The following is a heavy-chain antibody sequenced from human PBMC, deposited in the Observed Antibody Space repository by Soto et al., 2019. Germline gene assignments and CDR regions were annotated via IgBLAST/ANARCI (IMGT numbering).Heavy chain of an antibody. CDR3: AHRIAAPGRTLDY. CDR2: IYWNGEK. CDR1: GFSLRTDAVG. D-gene: IGHD6-13*01. Sequence: QITLKESGPPLVRPTQTLTLTCTVSGFSLRTDAVGVAWIRQSPGKALEWLGIIYWNGEKRYKSSVQTRLTITRDTSKNQVVLTMTDMAPLDTATYFCAHRIAAPGRTLDYWGQGVLVTVSS. J-gene: IGHJ4*02. V-gene: IGHV2-5*01.